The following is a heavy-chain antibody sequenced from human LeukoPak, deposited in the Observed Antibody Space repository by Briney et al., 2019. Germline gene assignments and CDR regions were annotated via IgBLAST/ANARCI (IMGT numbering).Heavy chain of an antibody. CDR3: ARVAVGAHPTDY. V-gene: IGHV4-38-2*01. CDR1: GYSLSSGYY. CDR2: IYHSGST. Sequence: PSETLSLTCAVSGYSLSSGYYWGWIRQPPGKGLEWIESIYHSGSTYYNPSLKSRVTISVGTSKNQFSLKLSSVTAADTAVYYCARVAVGAHPTDYWGQGTLVTVSS. D-gene: IGHD1-26*01. J-gene: IGHJ4*02.